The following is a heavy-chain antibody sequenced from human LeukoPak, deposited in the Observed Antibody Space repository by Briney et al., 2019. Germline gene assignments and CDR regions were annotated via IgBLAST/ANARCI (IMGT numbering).Heavy chain of an antibody. CDR3: ANPEWGTYLVGFDY. D-gene: IGHD1-26*01. Sequence: GGSLRLSCAASGFTFSSYEMNWVRQAPGKGLEWVSAISISGDDTYYAESVKGRFTISRDNSKNTLYLRMNSLRVEDTAVYFCANPEWGTYLVGFDYWGQGTLVTVSS. CDR1: GFTFSSYE. CDR2: ISISGDDT. J-gene: IGHJ4*02. V-gene: IGHV3-23*01.